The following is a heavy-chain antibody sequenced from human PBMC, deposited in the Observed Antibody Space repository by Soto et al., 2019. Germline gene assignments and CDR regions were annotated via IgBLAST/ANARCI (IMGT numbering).Heavy chain of an antibody. CDR3: ARVAEYQLLSGIDV. Sequence: GWSLRLSCAASGFTFSSYSMNWVRQAPGKGLEWVSSISSSSSYIYYADSVKGRFTISRDNAKNSLYLQMNSLRAEDTAVYYCARVAEYQLLSGIDVWGQGTNVTVSS. D-gene: IGHD2-2*01. J-gene: IGHJ6*02. CDR1: GFTFSSYS. CDR2: ISSSSSYI. V-gene: IGHV3-21*01.